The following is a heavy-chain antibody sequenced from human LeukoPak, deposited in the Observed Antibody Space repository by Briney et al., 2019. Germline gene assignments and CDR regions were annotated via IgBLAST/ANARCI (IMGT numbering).Heavy chain of an antibody. V-gene: IGHV4-59*01. CDR1: GGSISSYY. CDR2: IYYSGST. J-gene: IGHJ4*02. D-gene: IGHD6-19*01. Sequence: PSETLSLTCTVSGGSISSYYWSWLRQPPGKGLEWIGYIYYSGSTNYNPSLKSRVTISVDTSKNQFSLKLSSVTAADTAVYYCARTGPRQLIDYWGQGTLVTVSS. CDR3: ARTGPRQLIDY.